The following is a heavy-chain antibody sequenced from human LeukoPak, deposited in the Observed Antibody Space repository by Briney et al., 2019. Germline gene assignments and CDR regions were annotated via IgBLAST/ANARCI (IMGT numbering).Heavy chain of an antibody. Sequence: ASVKVSCKASGYTFTSYYMHWVRQAPGQGLEWMGIINPSSGSTSYAQKFQGRVTMTRDTSTSTVYMELNSLRCEDRAVYYCARDRVVRGVIKYWFDPWGQGTLVSVSS. CDR2: INPSSGST. CDR3: ARDRVVRGVIKYWFDP. CDR1: GYTFTSYY. J-gene: IGHJ5*02. V-gene: IGHV1-46*01. D-gene: IGHD3-10*01.